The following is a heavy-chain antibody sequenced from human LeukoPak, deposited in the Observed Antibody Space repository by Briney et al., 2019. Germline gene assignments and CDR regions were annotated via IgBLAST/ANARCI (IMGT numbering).Heavy chain of an antibody. CDR3: ARERYCTDRRCLYGMDV. Sequence: GGSLRLSCAASGFTFSSYSMNWVRQAPGKGLEWVSFISSSSDYIYYADSVKGRFTISRGKSKNTLYLQMNSLRVEDTAVYYYARERYCTDRRCLYGMDVRGQGTTVTVSS. J-gene: IGHJ6*02. D-gene: IGHD2-8*02. CDR1: GFTFSSYS. CDR2: ISSSSDYI. V-gene: IGHV3-21*01.